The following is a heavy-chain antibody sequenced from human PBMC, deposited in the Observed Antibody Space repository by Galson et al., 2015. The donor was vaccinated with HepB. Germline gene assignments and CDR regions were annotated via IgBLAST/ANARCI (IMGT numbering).Heavy chain of an antibody. D-gene: IGHD5-12*01. CDR2: INPSGGST. Sequence: SVKVSCKASGGTFSSYAISWVRQAPGQGLEWMGIINPSGGSTSYAQKFQGRVTMTRDTSTSTVYMELSSLRSEDTAVYYCARPSGYDPIYYMDVWGKGATVTVSS. J-gene: IGHJ6*03. CDR1: GGTFSSYA. CDR3: ARPSGYDPIYYMDV. V-gene: IGHV1-46*01.